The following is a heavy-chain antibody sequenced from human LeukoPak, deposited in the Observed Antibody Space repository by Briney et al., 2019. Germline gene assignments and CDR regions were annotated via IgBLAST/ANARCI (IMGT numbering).Heavy chain of an antibody. CDR3: TRAPGEGTYSDY. J-gene: IGHJ4*02. CDR2: ISTYNGNT. Sequence: ASVKVSCKASGYTFTKYGISWVRRAPGQGLEWMGWISTYNGNTNYAQKLQGRVTMTTDTSTSTAYMELSRLRSDDTAIYYCTRAPGEGTYSDYWGQGTLVTVSS. V-gene: IGHV1-18*01. D-gene: IGHD7-27*01. CDR1: GYTFTKYG.